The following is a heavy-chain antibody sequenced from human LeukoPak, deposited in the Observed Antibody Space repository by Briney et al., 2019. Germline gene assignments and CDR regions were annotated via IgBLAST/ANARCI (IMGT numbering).Heavy chain of an antibody. Sequence: SETLSLTCAVYGGSFSDYYWSWIRQPPGKGLEWIGEINHSGSTHYNPSLKSRVTISVDTSKKHFSLQLRSVTAADTAVYYCARKEGGQLVNTRRWFDPWGQGTLVTVSS. CDR3: ARKEGGQLVNTRRWFDP. CDR2: INHSGST. J-gene: IGHJ5*02. D-gene: IGHD6-13*01. V-gene: IGHV4-34*01. CDR1: GGSFSDYY.